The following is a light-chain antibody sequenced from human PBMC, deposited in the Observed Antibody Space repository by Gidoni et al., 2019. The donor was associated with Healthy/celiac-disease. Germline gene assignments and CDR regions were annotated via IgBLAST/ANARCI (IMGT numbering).Light chain of an antibody. CDR2: GAS. Sequence: NVLKQSPGTLSLSPGERATLPCRASQSVSSSYLAWYQQKPDQAPRLLIYGASSRATGIPDRFSGSGSGTDFTLTISRLEPEDFAVYYCQQYGSSPGTFGQGTKVEIK. CDR3: QQYGSSPGT. J-gene: IGKJ1*01. V-gene: IGKV3-20*01. CDR1: QSVSSSY.